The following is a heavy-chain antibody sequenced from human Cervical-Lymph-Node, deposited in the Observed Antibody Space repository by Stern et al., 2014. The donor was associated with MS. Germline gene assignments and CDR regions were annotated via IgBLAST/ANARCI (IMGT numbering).Heavy chain of an antibody. J-gene: IGHJ4*02. CDR3: GASNYYDTPFDF. CDR2: ISTSRHYI. CDR1: GFPFSSYT. V-gene: IGHV3-21*01. D-gene: IGHD3-22*01. Sequence: VQLVESGGGLVKPGGSLRLSCAASGFPFSSYTMTWVRQAPGKGLEWVSSISTSRHYIYYADSVKGRFTISRDNAKDSLYLQMNSLRAEDTAVYYCGASNYYDTPFDFWGQGTLVTVSS.